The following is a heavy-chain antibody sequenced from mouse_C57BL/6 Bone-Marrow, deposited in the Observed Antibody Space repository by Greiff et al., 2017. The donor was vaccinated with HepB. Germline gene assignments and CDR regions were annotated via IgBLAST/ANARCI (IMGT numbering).Heavy chain of an antibody. Sequence: QVQLQQPGAELVKPGASVKLSCKASGYTFTSYWMHWVKQRPGRGLEWIGRIDPNSGGTKYNEKFKSKATLTVDKPSSTAYMQLSSLTCEDSAVYYGAKRGDYDGYYVYEYWGKGTTLTVSS. D-gene: IGHD2-3*01. J-gene: IGHJ2*01. CDR3: AKRGDYDGYYVYEY. CDR2: IDPNSGGT. CDR1: GYTFTSYW. V-gene: IGHV1-72*01.